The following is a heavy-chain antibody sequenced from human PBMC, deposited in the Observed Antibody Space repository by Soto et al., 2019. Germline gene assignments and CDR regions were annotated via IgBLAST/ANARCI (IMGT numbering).Heavy chain of an antibody. V-gene: IGHV3-21*01. J-gene: IGHJ4*02. D-gene: IGHD5-18*01. CDR2: ISSSSSYI. CDR1: GFTFSSYS. Sequence: GGSLRLSCAASGFTFSSYSMNWVRQAPGKGLEWVSSISSSSSYIYYADSVKGRFTISRDNAKNSLYLQMNSLRAEDTAVYYCARGDSYGFVDQGYWGQGTLVTVSS. CDR3: ARGDSYGFVDQGY.